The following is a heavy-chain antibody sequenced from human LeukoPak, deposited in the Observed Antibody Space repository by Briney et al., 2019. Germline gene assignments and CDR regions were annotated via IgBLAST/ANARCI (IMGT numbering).Heavy chain of an antibody. D-gene: IGHD1-26*01. Sequence: PGGSLRLSCAASGFTFSDYWMTWVRQAPGKGLEWVAFIRSDGSNKYYADSVKGRFTFSRDNSKNTLYLQMNSLRAEDTAVYYCAKPVGAGLDAFDIWGQGTMVIVSS. CDR1: GFTFSDYW. J-gene: IGHJ3*02. CDR2: IRSDGSNK. V-gene: IGHV3-30*02. CDR3: AKPVGAGLDAFDI.